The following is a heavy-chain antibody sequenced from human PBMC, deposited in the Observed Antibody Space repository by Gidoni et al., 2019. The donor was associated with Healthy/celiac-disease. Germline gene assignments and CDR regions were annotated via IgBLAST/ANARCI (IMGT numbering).Heavy chain of an antibody. D-gene: IGHD3-3*01. CDR3: ARTQDSGNYDFWSGYGAEFDP. J-gene: IGHJ5*02. CDR1: GGSISSYY. V-gene: IGHV4-59*01. Sequence: QVQLQESGPGLVKPSETLSLTCTVSGGSISSYYWSWIRQPPGKGLEWIGYIYYSGSTNYNPSLKSRVTISVDTSKNQFSLKLSSVTAADTAVYYCARTQDSGNYDFWSGYGAEFDPWGQGTLVTVSS. CDR2: IYYSGST.